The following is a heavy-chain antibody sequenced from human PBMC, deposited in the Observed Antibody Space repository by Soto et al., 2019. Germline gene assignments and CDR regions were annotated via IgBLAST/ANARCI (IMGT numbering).Heavy chain of an antibody. CDR1: SGSNRSSY. V-gene: IGHV4-4*07. Sequence: SEPLSLPCPLSSGSNRSSYWSWIRHPAVKGLEWIGRIYTSGSTNYNPSLKSRVTMSVDTSKNQFSLKLSSVTAADTAVYYCARGAGDGYNYDYFDYWGQGTLVTVSS. J-gene: IGHJ4*02. D-gene: IGHD5-12*01. CDR2: IYTSGST. CDR3: ARGAGDGYNYDYFDY.